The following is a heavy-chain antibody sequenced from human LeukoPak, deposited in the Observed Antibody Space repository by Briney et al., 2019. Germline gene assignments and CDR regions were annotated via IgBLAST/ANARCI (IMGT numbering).Heavy chain of an antibody. Sequence: SETLSLTCAVYGGSFSGYYWSWMRQPPGKGLEWIGEINHSGSTNYNPSLKSRVTISVDTSKNQFSLKLSSVTAADTAVYYCARGPWGYDFWSGRGGRFDYWGQGTLVTVSS. CDR2: INHSGST. D-gene: IGHD3-3*01. CDR1: GGSFSGYY. CDR3: ARGPWGYDFWSGRGGRFDY. V-gene: IGHV4-34*01. J-gene: IGHJ4*02.